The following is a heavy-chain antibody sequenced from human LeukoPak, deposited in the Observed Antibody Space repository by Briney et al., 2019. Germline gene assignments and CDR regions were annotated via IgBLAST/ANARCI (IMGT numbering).Heavy chain of an antibody. CDR3: VGGIGWQPDY. CDR1: AGFTFSDYW. Sequence: GGSLRLSCAASAGFTFSDYWMNWARQAPGKGLEWVAIISQDGREKLYVDSVKGRFTISRDNAKSSLYLQINSLRAEDTAVYYCVGGIGWQPDYWGQGTLVTVSS. J-gene: IGHJ4*02. V-gene: IGHV3-7*03. CDR2: ISQDGREK. D-gene: IGHD6-19*01.